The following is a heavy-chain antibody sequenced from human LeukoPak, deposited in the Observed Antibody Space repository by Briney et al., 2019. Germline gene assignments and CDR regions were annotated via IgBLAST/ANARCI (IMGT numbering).Heavy chain of an antibody. D-gene: IGHD2-21*02. J-gene: IGHJ2*01. CDR2: MWYDGSNK. Sequence: PGGSLRLSCAASGFTFNSYGMHWVRQAPGKGLEWVAVMWYDGSNKYYADSVKGRFTISRDDSKNTLYLQMNSLKTEDTAVYYCTTDLYCGGDCHAWYFDLWGRGTLVTVSS. CDR3: TTDLYCGGDCHAWYFDL. CDR1: GFTFNSYG. V-gene: IGHV3-33*03.